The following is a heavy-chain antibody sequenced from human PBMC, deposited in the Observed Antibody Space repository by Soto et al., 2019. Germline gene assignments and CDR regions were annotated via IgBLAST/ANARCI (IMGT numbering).Heavy chain of an antibody. V-gene: IGHV3-7*04. Sequence: EVQLEESGGDLVQPGGSLRLSCAASGFTLSAYWMTWVRQAPGKGLEWVSNINRDGSKKSYLDSVRGRFTISRDNVGNSLYLQMDSLRADDTALYYCARDVLPGSSRLYLAAVALWGQGTMVTVSS. D-gene: IGHD3-10*01. CDR2: INRDGSKK. CDR3: ARDVLPGSSRLYLAAVAL. CDR1: GFTLSAYW. J-gene: IGHJ3*01.